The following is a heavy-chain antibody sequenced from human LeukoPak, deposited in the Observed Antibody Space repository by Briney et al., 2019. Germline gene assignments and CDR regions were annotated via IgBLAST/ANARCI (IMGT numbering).Heavy chain of an antibody. Sequence: PSETLSLTCTVSGGSISSGDYYWSWIRQPPGKGLEWIGYIYYSGSTYYNPSLKSRVTISVDTSKNQFSLKLSSVTAADTAVYYCARGDTMIVVEAWGQGTLVTVSS. J-gene: IGHJ4*02. CDR2: IYYSGST. CDR3: ARGDTMIVVEA. D-gene: IGHD3-22*01. CDR1: GGSISSGDYY. V-gene: IGHV4-30-4*08.